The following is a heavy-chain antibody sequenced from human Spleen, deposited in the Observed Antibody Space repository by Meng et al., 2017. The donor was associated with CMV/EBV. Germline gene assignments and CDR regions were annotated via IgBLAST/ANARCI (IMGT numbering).Heavy chain of an antibody. V-gene: IGHV1-69*05. CDR1: GGTLSSYA. J-gene: IGHJ6*02. D-gene: IGHD6-6*01. Sequence: SVKVSCKASGGTLSSYAISWVRQAPGQGLEWMGGIIPIFGTANYAQKFQGRVTITTDESTSTAYMELSSLRSEDTAVYYCGIAALVQGYYYYYGMDVWGQGTTVTVSS. CDR2: IIPIFGTA. CDR3: GIAALVQGYYYYYGMDV.